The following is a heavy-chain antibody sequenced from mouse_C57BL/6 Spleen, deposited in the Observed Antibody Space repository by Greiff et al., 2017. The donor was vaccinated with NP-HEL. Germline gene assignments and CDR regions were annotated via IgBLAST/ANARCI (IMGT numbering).Heavy chain of an antibody. CDR2: INYDGSST. Sequence: DVKLVESEGGLVQPGSSMKLSCTASGFTFSDYYMAWVRQVPEKGLEWVANINYDGSSTYYLDSLKSRFIISRDNAKNILYLQMSSLKSEDTATYYCARGGVTVIFDYWSQGTTLTVSS. V-gene: IGHV5-16*01. J-gene: IGHJ2*01. CDR3: ARGGVTVIFDY. D-gene: IGHD1-1*01. CDR1: GFTFSDYY.